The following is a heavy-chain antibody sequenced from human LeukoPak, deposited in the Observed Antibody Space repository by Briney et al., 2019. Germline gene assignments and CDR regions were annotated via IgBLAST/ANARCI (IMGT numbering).Heavy chain of an antibody. J-gene: IGHJ4*02. CDR1: GFTFSSSA. CDR3: AKDVRGTYAPDY. Sequence: PAGGSLRLSCAASGFTFSSSAMSWVRQAPGKGLEWVSAISNNGGSTYSADSVKGRFTISRDNSKNTLYLQMNSLRAEDTAIYYCAKDVRGTYAPDYWGQGTLVTVSS. CDR2: ISNNGGST. D-gene: IGHD2-2*01. V-gene: IGHV3-23*01.